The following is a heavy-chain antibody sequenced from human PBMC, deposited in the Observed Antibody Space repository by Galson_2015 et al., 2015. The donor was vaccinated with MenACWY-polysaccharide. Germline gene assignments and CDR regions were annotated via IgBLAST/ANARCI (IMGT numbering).Heavy chain of an antibody. CDR3: ADTAVLERNRANGFDA. CDR1: GLTFSSYW. J-gene: IGHJ5*01. CDR2: IGGGGSST. D-gene: IGHD1-1*01. V-gene: IGHV3-74*03. Sequence: SLRLSCAASGLTFSSYWMSWVRQAPGKGLEWVSSIGGGGSSTAYADSVKGRFTISRDNSKNTLYLQVNRLRAEDTAVYYCADTAVLERNRANGFDAWGQGTPVTVSS.